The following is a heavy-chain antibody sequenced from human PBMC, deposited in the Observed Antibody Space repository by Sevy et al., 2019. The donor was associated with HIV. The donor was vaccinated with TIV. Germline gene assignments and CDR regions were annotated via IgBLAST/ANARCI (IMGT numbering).Heavy chain of an antibody. V-gene: IGHV1-58*01. CDR1: GFTFTSSA. J-gene: IGHJ3*02. CDR2: IVVGSVNT. CDR3: AADLEYYYDSRGYPDAFDI. Sequence: ASVKVSCKASGFTFTSSAVQWVRQARGQRLEWIGWIVVGSVNTNYAQKFQERVTINRDMSTSTAYMDLSSLRSEDTAVYYCAADLEYYYDSRGYPDAFDIWGQGTMVTVSS. D-gene: IGHD3-22*01.